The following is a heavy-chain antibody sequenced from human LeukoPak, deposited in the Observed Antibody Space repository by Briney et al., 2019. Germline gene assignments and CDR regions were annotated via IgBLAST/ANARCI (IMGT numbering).Heavy chain of an antibody. CDR2: ISSSGNSI. CDR1: GFTFGDYY. CDR3: ARDQVSIAGTGIDY. V-gene: IGHV3-11*04. Sequence: PGGSLTLTCAASGFTFGDYYMSWICQAPGKGLEWDSYISSSGNSISYADSQKARFTIPRHNPKNALFLQMNSLRAEHTAVYYCARDQVSIAGTGIDYWAQGTLVTVSS. J-gene: IGHJ4*02. D-gene: IGHD6-13*01.